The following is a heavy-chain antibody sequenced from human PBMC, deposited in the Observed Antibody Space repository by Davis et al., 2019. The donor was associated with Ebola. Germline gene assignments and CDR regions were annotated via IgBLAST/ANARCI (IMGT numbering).Heavy chain of an antibody. CDR1: GFSLGTYA. CDR3: AKGSGSSGFRPLDV. Sequence: GGSLRLSCTASGFSLGTYAMNWVRQAPGKGLEWVSGISGSDGNTYYADSVKGRLTISRDSSKNMLLLQMNSLRAEDTAVYYCAKGSGSSGFRPLDVWGQGTTVTVSS. CDR2: ISGSDGNT. V-gene: IGHV3-23*01. J-gene: IGHJ6*02. D-gene: IGHD3-22*01.